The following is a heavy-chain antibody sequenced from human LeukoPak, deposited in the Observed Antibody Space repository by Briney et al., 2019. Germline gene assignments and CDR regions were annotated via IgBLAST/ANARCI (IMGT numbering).Heavy chain of an antibody. CDR2: IYHSGST. V-gene: IGHV4-30-2*01. J-gene: IGHJ5*02. CDR3: ARDRITMIVPVAGTWFDP. CDR1: GGSISSGGYY. D-gene: IGHD3-22*01. Sequence: SQTLSLTCTVSGGSISSGGYYWSWIRQPPGKGLEWIGYIYHSGSTYYNPSLKSRVTISVDRSKNQFSLKLSSVTAADTAVYYCARDRITMIVPVAGTWFDPWGQGTLVTVSS.